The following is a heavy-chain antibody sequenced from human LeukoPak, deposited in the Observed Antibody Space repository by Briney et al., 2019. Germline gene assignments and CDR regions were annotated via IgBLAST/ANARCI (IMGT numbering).Heavy chain of an antibody. J-gene: IGHJ4*02. CDR2: IIPIFGTA. D-gene: IGHD6-19*01. Sequence: ASVKVSCKASGGTFSSYAISWVRQAPGQGLEWMGGIIPIFGTANYAQKFRGRVTITADKSTRTAYMELSSLRSEDTAVYYCARESVAGGFEYWGQGTLVTVSS. CDR1: GGTFSSYA. V-gene: IGHV1-69*06. CDR3: ARESVAGGFEY.